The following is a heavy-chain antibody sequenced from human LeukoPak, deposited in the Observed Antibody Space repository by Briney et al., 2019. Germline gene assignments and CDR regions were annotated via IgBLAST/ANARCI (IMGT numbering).Heavy chain of an antibody. D-gene: IGHD6-13*01. J-gene: IGHJ6*02. V-gene: IGHV1-69*13. CDR2: IIPIFGTA. CDR3: ASPAAGLYSTYYYYGMDV. CDR1: GYTFTSNY. Sequence: ASVKVSCKASGYTFTSNYIHWVRQAPGQGLGWMGGIIPIFGTANYAQKFQGRVTITADESTSTAYMELSSLRSEDTAVYYCASPAAGLYSTYYYYGMDVWGQGTTVTVSS.